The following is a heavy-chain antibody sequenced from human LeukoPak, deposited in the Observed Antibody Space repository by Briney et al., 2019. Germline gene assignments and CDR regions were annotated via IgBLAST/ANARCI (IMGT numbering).Heavy chain of an antibody. CDR2: ISSSSSYI. CDR3: ARDGGRQQLALDY. CDR1: GFTFSSYS. D-gene: IGHD6-13*01. Sequence: PGGSLRLSCAASGFTFSSYSMNWVRQAPGKGLEWVSSISSSSSYIYYADSVKGRFTISRDNAKNSLYLQMNSLRAEDTAVYYCARDGGRQQLALDYWSQGTLVTVSS. J-gene: IGHJ4*02. V-gene: IGHV3-21*01.